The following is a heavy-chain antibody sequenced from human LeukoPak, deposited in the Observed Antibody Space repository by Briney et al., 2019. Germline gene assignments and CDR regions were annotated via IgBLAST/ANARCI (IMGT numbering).Heavy chain of an antibody. D-gene: IGHD3-3*01. V-gene: IGHV3-7*01. Sequence: GGSLRLSCAASGFTFSSYWMSWVRQAPGKGLEWVANIKQDGSEKYYVDSVKGRFTISRDNVKNSLYLQMNSLRAEDTAVYYCATSNRGDFWSGYSLFDYWGQGTLVTVSS. CDR1: GFTFSSYW. J-gene: IGHJ4*02. CDR2: IKQDGSEK. CDR3: ATSNRGDFWSGYSLFDY.